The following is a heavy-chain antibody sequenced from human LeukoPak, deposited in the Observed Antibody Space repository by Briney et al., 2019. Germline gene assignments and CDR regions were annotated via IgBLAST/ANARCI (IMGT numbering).Heavy chain of an antibody. D-gene: IGHD6-19*01. Sequence: GASVKVSCKAAGYTFTRYGISWVRQAPGQGLEWMGWISAYNANTNYAQKFQGRVTITRNTSISTAYMELSSLRSEDTAVYYCARTQLSWGQWLVHYYYYMDVWGKGTTVTVSS. CDR2: ISAYNANT. CDR1: GYTFTRYG. CDR3: ARTQLSWGQWLVHYYYYMDV. J-gene: IGHJ6*03. V-gene: IGHV1-18*01.